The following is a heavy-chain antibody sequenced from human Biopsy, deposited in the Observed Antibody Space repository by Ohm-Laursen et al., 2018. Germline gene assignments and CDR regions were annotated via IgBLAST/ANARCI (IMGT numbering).Heavy chain of an antibody. D-gene: IGHD2-2*01. J-gene: IGHJ6*02. CDR1: GYTFTSYD. CDR2: VNPVSKNT. Sequence: ASVKVSCKAYGYTFTSYDISWVRQVSGQGLEWIGWVNPVSKNTVSVKDFRGRVTLTGDTSSSTSYMELRSLTSKDTAIYYCARAVGNQMLSTVWGQGTAVTVSS. CDR3: ARAVGNQMLSTV. V-gene: IGHV1-8*01.